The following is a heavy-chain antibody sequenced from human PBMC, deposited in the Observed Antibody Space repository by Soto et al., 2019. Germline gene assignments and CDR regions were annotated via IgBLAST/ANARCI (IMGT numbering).Heavy chain of an antibody. CDR3: ARSGSMPYYYYGMDV. Sequence: AXVKVSCKASGYTFARYGIDWVRQAPGQGLEWMGWISGHNGDTKYVQKFQGRVSMTTDTSTSTASMELRSLRSDDTAVYYCARSGSMPYYYYGMDVWGQGTTVTVSS. V-gene: IGHV1-18*01. J-gene: IGHJ6*02. CDR2: ISGHNGDT. D-gene: IGHD3-10*01. CDR1: GYTFARYG.